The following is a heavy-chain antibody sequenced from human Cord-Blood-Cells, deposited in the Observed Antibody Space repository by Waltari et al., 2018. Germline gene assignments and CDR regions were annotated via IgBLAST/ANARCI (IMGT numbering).Heavy chain of an antibody. D-gene: IGHD1-7*01. V-gene: IGHV4-34*01. CDR3: ARSHHWNYAFDI. Sequence: QVQLQQWGAGLLKPSETLSLTCAVCGGAFRGYYWSWIRQPPGKGLEWIGEINHSGSTNYNPSLKSRVTISVDTSKNQFSLKLSSVTAADTAVYYCARSHHWNYAFDIWGQGTMVTVSS. J-gene: IGHJ3*02. CDR1: GGAFRGYY. CDR2: INHSGST.